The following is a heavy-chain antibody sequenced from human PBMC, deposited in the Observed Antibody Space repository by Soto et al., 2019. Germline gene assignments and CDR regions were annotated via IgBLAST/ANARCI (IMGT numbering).Heavy chain of an antibody. CDR3: ARDGERDTGLNFYYYLHGMDA. V-gene: IGHV1-18*04. CDR1: GYTFTTYG. D-gene: IGHD1-1*01. CDR2: ISPYNGTT. Sequence: SVKVSCKASGYTFTTYGISWVRQAPGQGLEWMGWISPYNGTTKYAEKFQGEMTMTTDTATSTAYMDLRSLRSDDTAVYYCARDGERDTGLNFYYYLHGMDAWGQGTRVTVSS. J-gene: IGHJ6*02.